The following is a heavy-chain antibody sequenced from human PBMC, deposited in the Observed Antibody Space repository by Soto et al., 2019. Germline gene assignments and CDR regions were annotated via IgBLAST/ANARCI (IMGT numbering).Heavy chain of an antibody. Sequence: QVQLVQSGAEVKKPGSSVKVSCKASGVTFSSYAISWVRQAPGQGHEWMGGIIPIFGTANYAQKFQGRVTITADKSPSPAYMERSSLGSEDTAVYYCARDYRGFGGGYWGQGTLVTVSS. V-gene: IGHV1-69*06. J-gene: IGHJ4*02. CDR3: ARDYRGFGGGY. D-gene: IGHD3-10*01. CDR2: IIPIFGTA. CDR1: GVTFSSYA.